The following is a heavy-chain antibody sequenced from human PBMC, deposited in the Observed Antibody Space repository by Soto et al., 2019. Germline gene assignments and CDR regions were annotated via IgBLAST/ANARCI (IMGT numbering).Heavy chain of an antibody. D-gene: IGHD6-13*01. CDR1: GYTFTSYG. V-gene: IGHV1-18*01. CDR2: ISAYNGNT. J-gene: IGHJ5*02. Sequence: SVEVTCEASGYTFTSYGLSWARQAPGKGLEWMGWISAYNGNTNYAQKLQGRVTMTTDTSTSTAYMELRSLRSDDTAVYYCARDTTKYRSSWYWFDPWXQGTLVTDSS. CDR3: ARDTTKYRSSWYWFDP.